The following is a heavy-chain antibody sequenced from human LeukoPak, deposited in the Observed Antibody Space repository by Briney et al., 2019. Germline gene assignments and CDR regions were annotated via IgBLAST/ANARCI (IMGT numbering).Heavy chain of an antibody. CDR2: MTSSSGTI. J-gene: IGHJ4*02. V-gene: IGHV3-48*02. CDR1: GFTFNTHN. Sequence: GGSLRLSCAASGFTFNTHNMIWVRQTPGKGLEWISYMTSSSGTIYYADSVKGRFTISRDNAKNSLYLQMNSLRDEDTAVYYCARVGRYYGSGIYSGFDYWGQGTLVAVSS. D-gene: IGHD3-10*01. CDR3: ARVGRYYGSGIYSGFDY.